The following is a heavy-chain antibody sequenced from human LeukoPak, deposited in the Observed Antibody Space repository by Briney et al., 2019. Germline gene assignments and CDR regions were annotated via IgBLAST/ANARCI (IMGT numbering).Heavy chain of an antibody. CDR3: ARGRWEVRFDN. J-gene: IGHJ4*02. CDR1: GGSFSGYY. CDR2: INHSGST. V-gene: IGHV4-34*01. D-gene: IGHD1-26*01. Sequence: PSETLSLTCAVYGGSFSGYYWSWIRQPPGKGLEWIGEINHSGSTNYNPSLKRRVTISVDTSKNQFSLSLSSVIAADTAVYYCARGRWEVRFDNWGQGTLVTVSS.